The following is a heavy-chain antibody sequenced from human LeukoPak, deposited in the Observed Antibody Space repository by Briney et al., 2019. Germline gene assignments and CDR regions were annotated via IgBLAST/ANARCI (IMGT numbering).Heavy chain of an antibody. Sequence: GGSLRLSCAASGFTFSSHRMNWVRQAPGKGLEWISYISNSGSTKYYADSVKGRFTISRDNAKNSVFLQMNSLRAEDTAVYYCAAVIDYWGQGTLVTVSS. CDR3: AAVIDY. J-gene: IGHJ4*02. CDR1: GFTFSSHR. CDR2: ISNSGSTK. V-gene: IGHV3-48*04.